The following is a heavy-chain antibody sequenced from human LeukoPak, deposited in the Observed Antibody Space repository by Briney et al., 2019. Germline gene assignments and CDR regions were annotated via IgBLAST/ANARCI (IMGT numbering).Heavy chain of an antibody. CDR3: ARANYDSSGYYSHY. V-gene: IGHV3-11*01. J-gene: IGHJ4*02. CDR2: ISSSGSTI. Sequence: GGSLRLSCAASGFTFSDYYMSWIRQAPGKGLEWVPYISSSGSTIYYADSVKGRFTISRDNAKNSLYLQMNSLRAEDTAVYYCARANYDSSGYYSHYWGQGTLVTVSS. CDR1: GFTFSDYY. D-gene: IGHD3-22*01.